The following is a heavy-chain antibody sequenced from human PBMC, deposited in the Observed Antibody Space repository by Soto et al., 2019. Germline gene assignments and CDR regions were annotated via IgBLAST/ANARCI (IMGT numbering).Heavy chain of an antibody. CDR2: INLEGSNT. CDR1: RFIFSNYW. D-gene: IGHD5-12*01. V-gene: IGHV3-74*03. CDR3: ARGGYGGYDLNS. Sequence: GGSLRLSCAASRFIFSNYWMNWVRQAPGKGLVWVSGINLEGSNTTYADSVKGRFTISRDNAENTLYLQMNSLRAEDTAVYYCARGGYGGYDLNSWGLGTLVTVSS. J-gene: IGHJ4*02.